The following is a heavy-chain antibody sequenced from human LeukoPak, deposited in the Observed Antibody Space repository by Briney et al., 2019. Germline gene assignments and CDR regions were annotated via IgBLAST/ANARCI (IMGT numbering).Heavy chain of an antibody. CDR1: GGSISGSSYC. J-gene: IGHJ5*02. CDR3: ALIRGYCRT. Sequence: PSETLSLTCTVSGGSISGSSYCWGWIRQPPGKGLEWIGSIYYRGSTYYNPTLKSRVTVSVDTSKNQFSLKLSPVTAADTAVYYCALIRGYCRTWGQGTLVTVSS. V-gene: IGHV4-39*01. D-gene: IGHD2-15*01. CDR2: IYYRGST.